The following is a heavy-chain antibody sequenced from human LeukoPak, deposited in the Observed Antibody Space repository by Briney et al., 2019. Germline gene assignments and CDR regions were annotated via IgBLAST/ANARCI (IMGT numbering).Heavy chain of an antibody. CDR2: ISYDGSNK. D-gene: IGHD3-10*01. CDR3: ARSLPAGAHTEVRGSIWDAFDI. J-gene: IGHJ3*02. V-gene: IGHV3-30*04. Sequence: GGSLRLSCAASGFTFSSYAMHWVRQAPGKGLEWVAVISYDGSNKYYADSVKGRFTISRDNSKNTLYLQMNRLRAEDTDVYYCARSLPAGAHTEVRGSIWDAFDIWGQGTMVTVSS. CDR1: GFTFSSYA.